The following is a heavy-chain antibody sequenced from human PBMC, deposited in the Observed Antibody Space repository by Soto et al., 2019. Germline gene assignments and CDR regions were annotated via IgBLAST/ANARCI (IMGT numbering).Heavy chain of an antibody. J-gene: IGHJ4*02. CDR2: ISYDGSNK. CDR3: AKVQGDYYDSSGYYEDYFDY. Sequence: QVQLVESGGGVVQPGRSLRLSCAASGFTFSSYAMHWVRQAPGKGLEWVAVISYDGSNKYYADSVKGRFTISRDNSKNTLYLQMNSLRAEDTAVYYCAKVQGDYYDSSGYYEDYFDYWGQGTLVTVSS. V-gene: IGHV3-30*04. CDR1: GFTFSSYA. D-gene: IGHD3-22*01.